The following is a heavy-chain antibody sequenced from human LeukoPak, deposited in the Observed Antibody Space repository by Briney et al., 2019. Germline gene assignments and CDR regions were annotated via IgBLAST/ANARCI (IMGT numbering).Heavy chain of an antibody. CDR2: IGYSNIPI. Sequence: PGGSLRLSWAASGFTFSTYSMTGVRQAPGKGLGGVSYIGYSNIPIYYADSVRGRFTVSRDNAKNSQYLQMNSLKDEDTAVYYCATAGSNTQAWWFDYWGRGVLVTVSS. CDR3: ATAGSNTQAWWFDY. V-gene: IGHV3-48*02. D-gene: IGHD2-15*01. CDR1: GFTFSTYS. J-gene: IGHJ4*02.